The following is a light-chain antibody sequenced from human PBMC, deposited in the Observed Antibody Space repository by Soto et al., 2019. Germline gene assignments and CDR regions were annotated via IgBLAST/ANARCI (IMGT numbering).Light chain of an antibody. Sequence: EIVLTQSPGTLSLSPGERATLSCRASQTISGTYLAWYQQKPGQAPRLLIYSSSSRAAGVSDRFSGSGSGTDFSLTIRRLEPEDLAMYYCQQYGRSPTWTVGQGTKVDIK. V-gene: IGKV3-20*01. CDR3: QQYGRSPTWT. CDR2: SSS. J-gene: IGKJ1*01. CDR1: QTISGTY.